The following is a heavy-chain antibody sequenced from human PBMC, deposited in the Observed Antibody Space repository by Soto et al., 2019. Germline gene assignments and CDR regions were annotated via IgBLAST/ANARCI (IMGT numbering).Heavy chain of an antibody. V-gene: IGHV4-39*01. CDR1: GDFISSSSYY. D-gene: IGHD2-15*01. CDR2: IYSSGNT. Sequence: QLQLQESGPGLVKPSETVSLTCTVSGDFISSSSYYWGGIRQPPGKGLEWIGSIYSSGNTYYNPSRESRVTISVDTSKNQFSLELSAVTAADTAVYYCARHGIYCSAESCLRAFDYWGQGTLVTVSS. J-gene: IGHJ4*02. CDR3: ARHGIYCSAESCLRAFDY.